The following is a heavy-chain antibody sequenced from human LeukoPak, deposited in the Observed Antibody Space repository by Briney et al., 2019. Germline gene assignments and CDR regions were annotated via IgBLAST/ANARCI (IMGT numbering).Heavy chain of an antibody. V-gene: IGHV3-23*01. CDR1: GLTFSSYA. CDR3: AKRKTSTVTFFDY. D-gene: IGHD4-17*01. J-gene: IGHJ4*02. Sequence: GGSLRLSCAASGLTFSSYAMSWVRQAPGEGLEWVSAISGSGGSTYYADSVKGRFTISRDNSKNTLYLQMNSLRAEDTAVYYCAKRKTSTVTFFDYWGQGTLVTVSS. CDR2: ISGSGGST.